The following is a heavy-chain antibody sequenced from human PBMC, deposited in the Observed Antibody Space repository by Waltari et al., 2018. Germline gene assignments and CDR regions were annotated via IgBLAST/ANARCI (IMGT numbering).Heavy chain of an antibody. CDR1: GGTFSSYA. J-gene: IGHJ6*02. CDR3: ARGEKATIRGYGYYGMDV. CDR2: IIPIFGTA. V-gene: IGHV1-69*01. Sequence: QVQLVQSGAEVKKPGSSVKVSCKASGGTFSSYAISWVRQAPGQGLEWMGGIIPIFGTANYAQKFQGRVTITADESTSTAYMELSSLRSEDTAVYYCARGEKATIRGYGYYGMDVWGQGTTVTVSS. D-gene: IGHD5-12*01.